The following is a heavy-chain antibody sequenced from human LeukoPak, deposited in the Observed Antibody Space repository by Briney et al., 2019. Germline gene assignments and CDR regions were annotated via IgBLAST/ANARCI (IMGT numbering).Heavy chain of an antibody. CDR2: IYYSGST. J-gene: IGHJ2*01. D-gene: IGHD1/OR15-1a*01. CDR1: GGSISSYY. CDR3: ARGTGGWYFDL. Sequence: SETLSLTCTVFGGSISSYYWSWIRQPPGKGLEWIGYIYYSGSTNYNPSLKSRVTISIDTSKNQFSLKLASVTAADTAVYYCARGTGGWYFDLWGRGTLVTVSS. V-gene: IGHV4-59*01.